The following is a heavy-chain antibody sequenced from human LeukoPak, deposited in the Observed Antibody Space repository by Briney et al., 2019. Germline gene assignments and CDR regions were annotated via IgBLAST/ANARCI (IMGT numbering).Heavy chain of an antibody. J-gene: IGHJ4*02. CDR3: ARGSGRYCSGGSCYGGTFDY. D-gene: IGHD2-15*01. CDR2: IYYSGTT. V-gene: IGHV4-39*07. CDR1: GVSISSSGYY. Sequence: SETLSLTCTVSGVSISSSGYYWGWIRQPPGKGLEWIGSIYYSGTTYYNPSLKSRVAISVDTSKNQFSLKLSSVTAADTAVYYCARGSGRYCSGGSCYGGTFDYWGQGTLVTVSS.